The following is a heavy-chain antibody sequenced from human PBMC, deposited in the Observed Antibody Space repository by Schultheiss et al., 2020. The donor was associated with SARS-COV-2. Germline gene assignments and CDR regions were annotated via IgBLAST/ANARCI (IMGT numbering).Heavy chain of an antibody. J-gene: IGHJ4*02. CDR1: GYTFTSYG. CDR2: INAGNGNT. D-gene: IGHD3-16*01. Sequence: ASVKVSCKASGYTFTSYGISWVRQAPGQGLEWMGWINAGNGNTKYSQKFQGRVTITRDTSASTAYMELIRLRSDDTAVYYCARGLRGAVYFDYWGQGTLVTVSS. CDR3: ARGLRGAVYFDY. V-gene: IGHV1-18*01.